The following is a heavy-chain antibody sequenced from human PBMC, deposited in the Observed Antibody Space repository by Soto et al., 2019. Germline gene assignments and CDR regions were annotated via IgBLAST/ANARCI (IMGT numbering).Heavy chain of an antibody. CDR1: GYTFTSYG. CDR3: ARARYCSGGSCWGYYYYYMDV. Sequence: ASVKFSCKASGYTFTSYGISWVRQAPGQGLEWMGWISAYNGNTNYAQKLQGRVTMTTDTSTSTAYMELRSLRSDDTAVYYCARARYCSGGSCWGYYYYYMDVWGKGTTVTVSS. J-gene: IGHJ6*03. CDR2: ISAYNGNT. D-gene: IGHD2-15*01. V-gene: IGHV1-18*01.